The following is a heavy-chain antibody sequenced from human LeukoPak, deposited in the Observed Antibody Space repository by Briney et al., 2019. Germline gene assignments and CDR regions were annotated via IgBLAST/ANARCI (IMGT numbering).Heavy chain of an antibody. Sequence: SETLSLTCAVYGGSFSGYYWSWIRQPPGKGLEWIGYIYYSGSTNYNPSLKSRVTISVDTSKNQFSLKLSSVTAADTAVYYCASGYGAFDIWGQGTMVTVSS. J-gene: IGHJ3*02. D-gene: IGHD6-13*01. CDR2: IYYSGST. CDR3: ASGYGAFDI. V-gene: IGHV4-59*08. CDR1: GGSFSGYY.